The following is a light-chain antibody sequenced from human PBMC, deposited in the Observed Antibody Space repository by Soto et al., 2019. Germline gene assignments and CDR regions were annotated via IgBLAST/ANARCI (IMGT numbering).Light chain of an antibody. CDR3: QQYDSLPRT. CDR2: DAF. CDR1: QDISHH. Sequence: DIQMTQSPSSLSASVGDRVTITCQASQDISHHLAWYQQKPGKAPMLLIYDAFNLETGVPSRFSGRGSGTDFTFTISSLQPEDIATYYCQQYDSLPRTFGQGTKVEIK. V-gene: IGKV1-33*01. J-gene: IGKJ1*01.